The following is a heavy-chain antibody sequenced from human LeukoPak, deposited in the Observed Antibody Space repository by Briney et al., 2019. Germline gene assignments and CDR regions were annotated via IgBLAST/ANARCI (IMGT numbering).Heavy chain of an antibody. CDR1: GCSLSSSSYY. J-gene: IGHJ4*02. CDR2: IYYSGST. D-gene: IGHD5-12*01. CDR3: ARWATLLFDF. Sequence: SETLSLTCTVSGCSLSSSSYYWGWLRQPPGKGLEWIGSIYYSGSTYYNPSLGSRVTISGATSQHQFCPKLSYVTAGTTVVYYCARWATLLFDFWGQGTLVTVSS. V-gene: IGHV4-39*01.